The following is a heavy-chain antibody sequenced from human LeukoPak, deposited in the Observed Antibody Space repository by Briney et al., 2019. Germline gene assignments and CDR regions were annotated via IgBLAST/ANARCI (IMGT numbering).Heavy chain of an antibody. D-gene: IGHD6-19*01. CDR2: IWYDGSNK. J-gene: IGHJ4*02. CDR3: AKDHSSGWYVDDY. CDR1: GFTFSSYG. Sequence: SGRSLRLSCAASGFTFSSYGMHCVRQAPGKGLEWVAVIWYDGSNKYYADSVKGRFTISRDNSKNTLYLQMNSLRAEDTAVYYCAKDHSSGWYVDDYWGQGTLLTVSS. V-gene: IGHV3-33*06.